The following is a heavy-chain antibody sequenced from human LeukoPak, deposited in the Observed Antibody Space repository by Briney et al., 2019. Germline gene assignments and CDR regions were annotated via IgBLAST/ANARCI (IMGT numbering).Heavy chain of an antibody. V-gene: IGHV3-7*01. CDR1: GFTVSSNY. D-gene: IGHD1-26*01. CDR2: IKQDGSEK. CDR3: AVREAFDI. Sequence: GGSLRLSCAASGFTVSSNYMSWVRQAPGKGLEWVANIKQDGSEKYYVDSVKGRFTISRDNAKNSLYLQMNSLRAEDTAVYYCAVREAFDIGGQGTMVTVSS. J-gene: IGHJ3*02.